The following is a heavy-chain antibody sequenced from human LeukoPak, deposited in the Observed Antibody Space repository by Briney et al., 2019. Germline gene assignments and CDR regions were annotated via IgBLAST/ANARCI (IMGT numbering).Heavy chain of an antibody. J-gene: IGHJ3*02. CDR2: IKSDGSST. CDR1: GFTFSSNW. D-gene: IGHD1-26*01. Sequence: PGGSLRLSCAASGFTFSSNWMHWVRQAPGKGLVWVSHIKSDGSSTSYADSVKGRFAISRDNARNTLYLQMNSLRAEDTAVYYCARELHLVGATPDAFDIWGQGTMVTVSS. CDR3: ARELHLVGATPDAFDI. V-gene: IGHV3-74*01.